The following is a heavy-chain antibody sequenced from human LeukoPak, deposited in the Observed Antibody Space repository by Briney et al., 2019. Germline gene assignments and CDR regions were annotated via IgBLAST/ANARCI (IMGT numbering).Heavy chain of an antibody. CDR2: ISGSGGST. CDR1: GFTFSSYG. V-gene: IGHV3-23*01. J-gene: IGHJ4*02. D-gene: IGHD3-16*02. CDR3: ANTYYDYVWGSYRKGFYFDY. Sequence: HPGGSLRLSCAASGFTFSSYGMSWVRQAPGKGLEWVSAISGSGGSTYYADSVKGRFTISRDNSKNTLYLQMNSLRAEDTAVYYCANTYYDYVWGSYRKGFYFDYWGQGTLVTVSS.